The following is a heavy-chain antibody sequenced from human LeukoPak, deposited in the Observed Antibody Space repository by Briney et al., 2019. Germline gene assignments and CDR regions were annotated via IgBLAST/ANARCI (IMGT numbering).Heavy chain of an antibody. CDR3: ASERRDGYNSEIY. CDR2: FSSSSSTI. CDR1: GFTFSSYS. V-gene: IGHV3-48*01. D-gene: IGHD5-24*01. J-gene: IGHJ4*02. Sequence: PGGSLRLSCAASGFTFSSYSMNWVRQAPGKGLEWVSYFSSSSSTIYYADSVKGRFTISRDNAKNSLYLQMNSLRAEDTAVYYCASERRDGYNSEIYWGQGTLVTVSS.